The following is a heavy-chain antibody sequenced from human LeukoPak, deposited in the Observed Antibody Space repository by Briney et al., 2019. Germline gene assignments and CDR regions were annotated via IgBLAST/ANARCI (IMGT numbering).Heavy chain of an antibody. V-gene: IGHV4-39*02. CDR1: GGSISSSSYY. J-gene: IGHJ5*02. CDR2: IYYSGST. CDR3: AREDIVVVVAATQSNWFDP. D-gene: IGHD2-15*01. Sequence: PSETLSLTCTVSGGSISSSSYYWGWIRQPPGKGLEWLGSIYYSGSTYYNPSLKSRVTISVDTSKNQFSLKLSSVTAADTAVYYCAREDIVVVVAATQSNWFDPWGQGTLVTVSS.